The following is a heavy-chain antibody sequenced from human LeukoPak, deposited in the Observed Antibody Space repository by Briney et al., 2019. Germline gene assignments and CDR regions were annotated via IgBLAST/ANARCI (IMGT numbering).Heavy chain of an antibody. CDR3: ARDWLLRYSQGGFDS. J-gene: IGHJ4*02. CDR1: GYTFTGFY. CDR2: INPNSGDT. Sequence: ASVKVSCKASGYTFTGFYMHWVRQAPGQGPEWMGWINPNSGDTRYAQKFQGRVTMTRDTSMNTAYMELSRLRSDDTAVYYCARDWLLRYSQGGFDSWGQGILVTVSS. D-gene: IGHD3-9*01. V-gene: IGHV1-2*02.